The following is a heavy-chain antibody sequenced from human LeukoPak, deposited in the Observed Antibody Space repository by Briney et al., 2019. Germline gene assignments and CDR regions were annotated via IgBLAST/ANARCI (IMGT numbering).Heavy chain of an antibody. Sequence: TGGSLRLSCAASGFTFSSYGMHWVRQAPGKGLEWVAVIWYDGSNKYYADSVKGRFTISRDSSKNTLYLQMNSLRAEDTAVYYCARYSGSGYFDYWGQGTLVTVSS. D-gene: IGHD1-26*01. CDR2: IWYDGSNK. CDR1: GFTFSSYG. V-gene: IGHV3-33*01. J-gene: IGHJ4*02. CDR3: ARYSGSGYFDY.